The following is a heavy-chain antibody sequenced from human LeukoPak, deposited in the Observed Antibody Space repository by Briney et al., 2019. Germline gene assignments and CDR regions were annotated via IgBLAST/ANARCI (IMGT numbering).Heavy chain of an antibody. V-gene: IGHV3-48*03. CDR2: IDSSDSSGPAV. CDR3: AREPTYDILTSDACDI. CDR1: GFTFSNHE. Sequence: GGSLRLSCVASGFTFSNHEMSWVRQAPGKGLEWISYIDSSDSSGPAVSYADSVKGRFTISRDNAKNSLHLQMDSLRAEDTAVYFCAREPTYDILTSDACDIWGQGTMVTVSS. D-gene: IGHD3-9*01. J-gene: IGHJ3*02.